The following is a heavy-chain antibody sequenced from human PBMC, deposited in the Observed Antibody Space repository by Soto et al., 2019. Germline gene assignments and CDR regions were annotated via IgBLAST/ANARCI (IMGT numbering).Heavy chain of an antibody. CDR1: GVSISSGDYS. CDR3: ASDYGSGSYRFDY. Sequence: QLQLQESVSGLVTPSQTLSLTCAVSGVSISSGDYSWSWIRQPPGEGLEWIGYIYHDGKTLYKPSLKSRVNISLDRSRNQFSLKLSSVTAADTAVYYCASDYGSGSYRFDYWGQGTLVTVSS. D-gene: IGHD3-10*01. V-gene: IGHV4-30-2*01. CDR2: IYHDGKT. J-gene: IGHJ4*02.